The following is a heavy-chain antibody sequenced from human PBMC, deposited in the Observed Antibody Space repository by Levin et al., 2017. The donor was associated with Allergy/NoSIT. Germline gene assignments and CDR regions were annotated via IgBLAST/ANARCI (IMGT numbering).Heavy chain of an antibody. Sequence: PGGSLRLSCAASGFTFSSYAMHWVRQAPGKGLEWVAVLSYDGSNKYYADSVKGRFTISRDNSKNTLYLQMNSLRAEDTAVYYCARDESAYYDILTGSLSFDYWGQGTLVAVSS. D-gene: IGHD3-9*01. CDR2: LSYDGSNK. CDR3: ARDESAYYDILTGSLSFDY. CDR1: GFTFSSYA. V-gene: IGHV3-30-3*01. J-gene: IGHJ4*02.